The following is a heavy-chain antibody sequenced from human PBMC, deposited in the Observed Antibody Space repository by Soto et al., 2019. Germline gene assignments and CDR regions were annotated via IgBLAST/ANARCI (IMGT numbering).Heavy chain of an antibody. CDR1: GGTFSSYT. CDR2: IIPILGIA. Sequence: QVQLVQSGAEVKKPGSSVKVSCKASGGTFSSYTISWVRQAPGQGLEWMGRIIPILGIANYAQKFQGRVTITADKSTSTAYMELSSLRSEDTAVYYCARDPQLDGYKNFDYWGQGTLVTVSS. D-gene: IGHD5-12*01. CDR3: ARDPQLDGYKNFDY. J-gene: IGHJ4*02. V-gene: IGHV1-69*08.